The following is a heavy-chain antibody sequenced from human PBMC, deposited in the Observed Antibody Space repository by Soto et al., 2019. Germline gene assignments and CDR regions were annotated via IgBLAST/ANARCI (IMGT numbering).Heavy chain of an antibody. CDR1: GFMFDSYG. V-gene: IGHV3-33*01. CDR2: ILYDGSEK. D-gene: IGHD6-19*01. Sequence: QVQLVESGGGVVQPGRSLRLSCVASGFMFDSYGMHWVRQAPGKGLEWVAIILYDGSEKYHADSVKGRFTISRDNSKNKLYLQLNSLRAEDTALYYCAREPGRIAVAGLDYWGQGTLVTVSS. J-gene: IGHJ4*02. CDR3: AREPGRIAVAGLDY.